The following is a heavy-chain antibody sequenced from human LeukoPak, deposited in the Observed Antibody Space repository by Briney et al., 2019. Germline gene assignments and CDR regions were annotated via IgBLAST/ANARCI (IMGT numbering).Heavy chain of an antibody. CDR3: ARGGRLRSITFDY. V-gene: IGHV4-34*01. CDR1: GGSFSGYY. D-gene: IGHD4-17*01. J-gene: IGHJ4*02. Sequence: SETLSLTCAVYGGSFSGYYWSWIRQPPGKGLEWIGEINHSGSTNYNPSLKSRVTISVDTSKNQFSPKLSSVTAADTAVYYCARGGRLRSITFDYWGQGTLVTVSS. CDR2: INHSGST.